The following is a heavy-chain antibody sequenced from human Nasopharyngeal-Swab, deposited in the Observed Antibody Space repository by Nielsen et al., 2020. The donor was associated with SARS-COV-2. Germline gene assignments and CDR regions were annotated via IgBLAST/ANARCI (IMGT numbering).Heavy chain of an antibody. J-gene: IGHJ4*02. CDR1: GYTFTSYA. V-gene: IGHV1-18*01. CDR2: ISAYNGKT. Sequence: ASVKVSCKASGYTFTSYAISWVRQAPGQGLEWMGWISAYNGKTNYAQNLRGRVTMTTDTSTSTAYMELRSLRSDDTAVYYCARAPHYDYVWGSYRQSFKFDYWGQGSLVTVSS. D-gene: IGHD3-16*02. CDR3: ARAPHYDYVWGSYRQSFKFDY.